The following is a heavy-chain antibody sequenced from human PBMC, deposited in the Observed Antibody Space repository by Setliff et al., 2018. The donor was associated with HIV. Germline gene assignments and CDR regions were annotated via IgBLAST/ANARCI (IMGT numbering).Heavy chain of an antibody. CDR2: INPSGGST. V-gene: IGHV1-46*01. CDR3: ARPGRSGVFDY. CDR1: GYTFTSYY. Sequence: ASVKVSCKASGYTFTSYYMRWVRQAPGQGLEWMGIINPSGGSTSYAQKFQGRVTMTRDTSTSTVYMELSSLRSEDTAVYYCARPGRSGVFDYWGQGTLVTVSS. J-gene: IGHJ4*02. D-gene: IGHD1-26*01.